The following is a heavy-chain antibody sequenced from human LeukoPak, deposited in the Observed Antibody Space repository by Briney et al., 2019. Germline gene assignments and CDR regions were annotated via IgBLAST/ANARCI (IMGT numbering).Heavy chain of an antibody. CDR2: IWHDGSNK. D-gene: IGHD5-18*01. CDR3: ARDRGYTYGHPLDY. Sequence: PGGSLRLSCAPSGFTFTTYVIPPPPPPPPHPLEWVALIWHDGSNKYYGDSVKDRFTISRDNSKNTLYLQMDSLRDEDTAVYYCARDRGYTYGHPLDYWGQGTLVTVSS. V-gene: IGHV3-33*01. J-gene: IGHJ4*02. CDR1: GFTFTTYV.